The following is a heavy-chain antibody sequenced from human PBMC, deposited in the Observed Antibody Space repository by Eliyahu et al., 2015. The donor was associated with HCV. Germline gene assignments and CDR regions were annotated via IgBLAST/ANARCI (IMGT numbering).Heavy chain of an antibody. CDR2: IKSKADGGTT. Sequence: EVQLVESGGGWVKPGGSLRLSCAASGFTFSDSWMSWVRQAPGKGLEWVGRIKSKADGGTTDYAAPVKGRFTISTDDSEDTLYLQMNSLTTEDTAVYYCAINYGDKSYFDFWGQGALVTVSS. CDR1: GFTFSDSW. D-gene: IGHD4-17*01. J-gene: IGHJ4*02. CDR3: AINYGDKSYFDF. V-gene: IGHV3-15*01.